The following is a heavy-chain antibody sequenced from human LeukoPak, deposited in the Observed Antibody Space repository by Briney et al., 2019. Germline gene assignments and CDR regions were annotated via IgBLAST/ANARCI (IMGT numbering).Heavy chain of an antibody. CDR1: GFTFSSYS. CDR2: ISSSSSYI. V-gene: IGHV3-21*01. J-gene: IGHJ4*02. D-gene: IGHD3-3*01. CDR3: ARARITIFGVVSY. Sequence: GGSLRLSCAASGFTFSSYSMNWVRQAPGKGLEWVSSISSSSSYIYYADSVKGRFTISRDNAKNSLYLQMNSLRAEDTAVYYCARARITIFGVVSYWGQGTLVTVSS.